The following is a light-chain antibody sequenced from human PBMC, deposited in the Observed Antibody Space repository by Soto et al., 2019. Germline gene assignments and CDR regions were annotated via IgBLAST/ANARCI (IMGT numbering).Light chain of an antibody. CDR2: HAS. CDR3: QQYNSYS. V-gene: IGKV1-5*01. CDR1: HSISNW. J-gene: IGKJ1*01. Sequence: DIQMTHSPSTLPASVGDRVAVTCRASHSISNWLAWYQQKRGTAPKLLIYHASTLESGVPSRFSGSGSGTEFTLTISSLQPDDFATYYCQQYNSYSFGQGTKVDIK.